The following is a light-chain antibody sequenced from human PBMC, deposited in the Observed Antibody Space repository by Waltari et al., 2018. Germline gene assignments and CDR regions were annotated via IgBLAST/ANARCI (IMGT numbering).Light chain of an antibody. V-gene: IGKV3-15*01. Sequence: EIVMTQSPATLSVSPVEGAPLSCRASQGVATNLAWYQQKPDQAPRLLIYETSARATDVPARFSGSQYGTEFILTISSLQSEDSALYYCQQYYDADSFGQGTKLQIK. CDR1: QGVATN. CDR2: ETS. CDR3: QQYYDADS. J-gene: IGKJ2*01.